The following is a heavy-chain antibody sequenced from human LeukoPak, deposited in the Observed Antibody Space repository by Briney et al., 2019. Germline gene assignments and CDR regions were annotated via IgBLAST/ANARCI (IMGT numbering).Heavy chain of an antibody. V-gene: IGHV4-4*07. J-gene: IGHJ4*02. D-gene: IGHD3-22*01. CDR2: IYAPGTT. CDR1: GESTRSYY. CDR3: AREYYGSSGYYNDY. Sequence: SETLSLTCSVSGESTRSYYWSWIRQSAGKGLEWIGRIYAPGTTNYNPSLKSRVTISVDTSKNQFSLKLSSVTAADTAVYYCAREYYGSSGYYNDYWGQGALVTVSS.